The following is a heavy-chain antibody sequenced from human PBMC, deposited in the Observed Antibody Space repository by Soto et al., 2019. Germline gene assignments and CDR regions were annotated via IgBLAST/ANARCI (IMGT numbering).Heavy chain of an antibody. D-gene: IGHD1-26*01. CDR1: GDSISSGSYS. J-gene: IGHJ3*02. Sequence: QLQLQESGSGLVKPSQTLSLTCTVSGDSISSGSYSWSWIRQPPGKGLEWIGYIYHSRNTYYNPSLKSRVTISVDRSKNQFSLRLSSVTAAYTAVYYCARDETGIVGPGTFDIWGQGTVVTVSS. V-gene: IGHV4-30-2*01. CDR3: ARDETGIVGPGTFDI. CDR2: IYHSRNT.